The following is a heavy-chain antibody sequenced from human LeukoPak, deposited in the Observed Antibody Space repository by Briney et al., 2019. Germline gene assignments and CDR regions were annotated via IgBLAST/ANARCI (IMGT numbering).Heavy chain of an antibody. CDR3: ARALVVVANWFDP. CDR2: IWYDGSNK. D-gene: IGHD2-15*01. Sequence: PGGSLRLSCAASGFTFSSYAMHWVRQAPGKGLEWVAVIWYDGSNKYYADSVKGRFTISRDNSKNTLYLQMNSLRAEDTAVYYCARALVVVANWFDPWGQGTLVTVSS. V-gene: IGHV3-33*08. CDR1: GFTFSSYA. J-gene: IGHJ5*02.